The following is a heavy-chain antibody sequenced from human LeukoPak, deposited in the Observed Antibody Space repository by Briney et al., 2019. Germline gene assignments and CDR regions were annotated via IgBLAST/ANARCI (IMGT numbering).Heavy chain of an antibody. CDR1: GYTLTGYF. V-gene: IGHV1-2*02. J-gene: IGHJ4*02. Sequence: GASVKASCKASGYTLTGYFMHWVRQAPGQGLEWMGWINPNRGGTNYAQKFQGRVTMTRDTSISTAYMELSSLRSADTAVYYCARGPRLIMVRGVYYFDYWGQGTLVTVSS. D-gene: IGHD3-10*01. CDR3: ARGPRLIMVRGVYYFDY. CDR2: INPNRGGT.